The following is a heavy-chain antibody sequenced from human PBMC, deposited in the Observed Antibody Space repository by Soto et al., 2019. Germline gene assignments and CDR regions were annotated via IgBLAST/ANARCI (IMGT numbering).Heavy chain of an antibody. D-gene: IGHD6-13*01. CDR3: ARLGFSSSWEGDWFDP. CDR1: GFTFSSYS. Sequence: GGSLRLSCAASGFTFSSYSMNWVRQAPGKGLEWVSSISSSSSYIYYADSVKGRFTISRDNAKNSLYLQMNSLRAEDTAVYYCARLGFSSSWEGDWFDPWGQGTLVTVSS. J-gene: IGHJ5*02. V-gene: IGHV3-21*01. CDR2: ISSSSSYI.